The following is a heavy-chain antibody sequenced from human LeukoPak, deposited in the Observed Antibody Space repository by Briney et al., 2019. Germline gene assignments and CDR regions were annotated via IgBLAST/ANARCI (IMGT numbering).Heavy chain of an antibody. CDR3: AREEYSYGGYYYTDV. V-gene: IGHV4-59*01. CDR2: IYYSGST. D-gene: IGHD5-18*01. Sequence: SETLSLTCTVSGGSISSYYWSWIRQPPGKGLEWIGYIYYSGSTNYNPSLKSRVTISVDTSKNQFSLKLSSVTAADTAVYYCAREEYSYGGYYYTDVWGKGTTVTVSS. CDR1: GGSISSYY. J-gene: IGHJ6*03.